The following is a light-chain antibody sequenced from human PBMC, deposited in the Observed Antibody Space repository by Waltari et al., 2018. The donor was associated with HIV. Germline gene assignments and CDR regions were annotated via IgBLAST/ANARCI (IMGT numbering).Light chain of an antibody. CDR2: EVA. V-gene: IGLV2-14*03. CDR1: SSDIDDFGY. CDR3: TSYTNNTVV. Sequence: HSALTQPASVSGSPGQSITISCSGNSSDIDDFGYLSWYRQHPGAAPKLIIFEVANRPSGISDRFSGAKYGNTASLTISGLQAEDEADYYCTSYTNNTVVFGGGTKLTVL. J-gene: IGLJ2*01.